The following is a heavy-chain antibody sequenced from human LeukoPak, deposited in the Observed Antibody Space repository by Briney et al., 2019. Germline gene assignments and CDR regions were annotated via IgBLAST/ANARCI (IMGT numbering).Heavy chain of an antibody. Sequence: SQTLSLTCAISGDSVSSSSASWNWIRQSPSRGLEWLGRTYYRSKWYTDYAESVKSRISIDPDTSKNQFSLQVNSVTPEDTAVYYCARGSSRIYYYDSSGYSHAFDYWARESWSPSPQ. CDR3: ARGSSRIYYYDSSGYSHAFDY. J-gene: IGHJ4*02. V-gene: IGHV6-1*01. CDR1: GDSVSSSSAS. CDR2: TYYRSKWYT. D-gene: IGHD3-22*01.